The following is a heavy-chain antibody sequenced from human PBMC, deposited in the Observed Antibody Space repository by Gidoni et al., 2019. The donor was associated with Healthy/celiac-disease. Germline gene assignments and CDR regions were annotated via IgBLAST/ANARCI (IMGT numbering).Heavy chain of an antibody. CDR1: GFTFSSYS. Sequence: EVQLVESGGGLVKPGGSLRLSCAASGFTFSSYSMNWVRQAPGKGLEWVSSISSSSSYIYYADSVKGRFTISRDNAKNSLYLQMNSLRAEDTAVYYCARNYPRYCSGGSCYSWGMDYWGQGTLVTVSS. CDR3: ARNYPRYCSGGSCYSWGMDY. CDR2: ISSSSSYI. D-gene: IGHD2-15*01. J-gene: IGHJ4*02. V-gene: IGHV3-21*01.